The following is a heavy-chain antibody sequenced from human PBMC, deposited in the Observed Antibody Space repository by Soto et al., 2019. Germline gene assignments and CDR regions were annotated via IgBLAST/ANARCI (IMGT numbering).Heavy chain of an antibody. CDR3: ARGPTFCISTSCYFDWFDP. CDR1: GFNFGDYT. D-gene: IGHD2-2*01. V-gene: IGHV3-30*04. CDR2: ISFDGRNT. Sequence: QVQLVESGGGVVQSGRSLGLSCAAFGFNFGDYTMHWVRQTPGKGLEWVALISFDGRNTYYADAVKGRFTISRDNSRNSMYVQMTSLKREDTALYYCARGPTFCISTSCYFDWFDPWGQGTQVTVSP. J-gene: IGHJ5*02.